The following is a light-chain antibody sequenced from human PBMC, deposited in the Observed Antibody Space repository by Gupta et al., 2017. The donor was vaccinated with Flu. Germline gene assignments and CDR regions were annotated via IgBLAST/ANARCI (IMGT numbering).Light chain of an antibody. CDR3: GAWDSSLTQGL. CDR2: ETR. Sequence: RSSNIGNNHVSWYQQFPGTAPKLLIYETRVRPSGVPDRFSGSKSGTSATLDITGLQAGDEADYYCGAWDSSLTQGLFGGGTKMTV. CDR1: SSNIGNNH. V-gene: IGLV1-51*02. J-gene: IGLJ3*02.